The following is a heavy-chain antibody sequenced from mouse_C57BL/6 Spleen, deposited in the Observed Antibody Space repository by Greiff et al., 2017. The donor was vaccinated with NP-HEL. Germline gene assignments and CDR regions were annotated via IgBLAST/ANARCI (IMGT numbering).Heavy chain of an antibody. D-gene: IGHD1-1*01. Sequence: VKLMESGEGLVKPGGSLKLSCAASGFTFSSYAMSWVRQTPEKRLEWVAYISSGGDYIYYADTVKGRFTISRDNARNTLYLQMSSLKSEDTAMYYCTREGGSSYYFDYWGQGTTLTVSS. CDR3: TREGGSSYYFDY. V-gene: IGHV5-9-1*02. CDR2: ISSGGDYI. CDR1: GFTFSSYA. J-gene: IGHJ2*01.